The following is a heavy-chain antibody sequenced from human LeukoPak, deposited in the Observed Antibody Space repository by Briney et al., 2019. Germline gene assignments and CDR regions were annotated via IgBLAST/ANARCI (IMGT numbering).Heavy chain of an antibody. CDR1: GGSISSSSYY. J-gene: IGHJ4*02. V-gene: IGHV4-39*07. Sequence: PSETLSLTCTVSGGSISSSSYYWGWIRQPPGKGLEWIGSIYYSGSTYYNPSLKSRVTISVGTSKNQFSLKLSSVTAADTAVYYCARNSYTYYYGSGSYSNFDYWGQGTLVTVSS. D-gene: IGHD3-10*01. CDR3: ARNSYTYYYGSGSYSNFDY. CDR2: IYYSGST.